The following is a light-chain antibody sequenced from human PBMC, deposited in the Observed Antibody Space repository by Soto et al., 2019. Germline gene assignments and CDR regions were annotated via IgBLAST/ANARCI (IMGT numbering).Light chain of an antibody. CDR2: LGS. J-gene: IGKJ4*01. Sequence: DIVMTQSPLSLSVTPGEPASISCRSSQSLLFSNGANYLDWYPQKPGQSPQLLIYLGSNRASGVPDRFSGSGSATDFTLKISRVEAEDVGIYYCMQALQTPLTFGGGTKVEIK. V-gene: IGKV2-28*01. CDR3: MQALQTPLT. CDR1: QSLLFSNGANY.